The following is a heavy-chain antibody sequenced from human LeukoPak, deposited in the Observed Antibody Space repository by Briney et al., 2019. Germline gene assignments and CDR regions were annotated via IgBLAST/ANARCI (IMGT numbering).Heavy chain of an antibody. CDR3: AKAYCGTDCPPDY. V-gene: IGHV3-9*01. CDR2: ISWNSGKT. D-gene: IGHD2-21*01. J-gene: IGHJ4*02. CDR1: GFTFDDYG. Sequence: QTGGSLRLSCAASGFTFDDYGMHWVRQTPGEGLEWVSGISWNSGKTGYADSVKGRFTISRDNAKNSLYLQMNSLRTEDTALYYCAKAYCGTDCPPDYWGQGTLVTVSS.